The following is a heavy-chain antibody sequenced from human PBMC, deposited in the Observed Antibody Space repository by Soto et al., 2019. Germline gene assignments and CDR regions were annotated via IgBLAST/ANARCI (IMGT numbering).Heavy chain of an antibody. Sequence: GGSLRLSCAASGFTFSSYAMSWVRQAPGKGLEWVSAISGSGGSTYYADSVKGRFTISRDNSKNTLYLQMNSLRAEDTAVYYCAKDQRPYYDILTYYYYYGMDVWGQGTTVTVSS. CDR2: ISGSGGST. D-gene: IGHD3-9*01. V-gene: IGHV3-23*01. CDR3: AKDQRPYYDILTYYYYYGMDV. J-gene: IGHJ6*02. CDR1: GFTFSSYA.